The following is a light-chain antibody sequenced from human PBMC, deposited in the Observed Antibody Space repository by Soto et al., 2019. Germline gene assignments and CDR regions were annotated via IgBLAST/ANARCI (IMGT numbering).Light chain of an antibody. CDR1: QTVSSY. J-gene: IGKJ4*02. V-gene: IGKV3-11*01. Sequence: TQSPATLSVSLGDRATLTCRASQTVSSYLAWYQQKPGKAPKLLIYAASNWESGIPARFSGSGSGTGFTLTISSLEPEDFAVYYCQQRSNWILLTFGGGTKVDIK. CDR2: AAS. CDR3: QQRSNWILLT.